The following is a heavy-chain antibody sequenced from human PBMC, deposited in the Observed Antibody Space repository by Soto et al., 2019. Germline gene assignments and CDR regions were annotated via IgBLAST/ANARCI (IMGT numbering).Heavy chain of an antibody. J-gene: IGHJ4*02. CDR1: GGSISSGGYY. D-gene: IGHD6-6*01. CDR2: IYYSGNT. Sequence: SETLSLTCTVSGGSISSGGYYWSWIRQHPGKGLEWIGYIYYSGNTYYNPSLKSRVTISVDTSKNQFSLKLSSVTAADTAVYYCAGGIAARPLGYWGQGTLVTVSS. V-gene: IGHV4-31*03. CDR3: AGGIAARPLGY.